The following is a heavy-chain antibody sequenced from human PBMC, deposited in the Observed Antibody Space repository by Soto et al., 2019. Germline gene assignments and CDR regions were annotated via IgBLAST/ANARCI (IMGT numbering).Heavy chain of an antibody. CDR1: GGSFSGYY. CDR3: AREEYSSSRFDP. J-gene: IGHJ5*02. Sequence: SETLSLTCAVYGGSFSGYYWSWIRQPPGKGLEWIGEINHSGSTNYNPSLKSRVTISVDTSKNQFSLKLSSVTAADTAVYYCAREEYSSSRFDPWGQGTLVTVSS. V-gene: IGHV4-34*01. CDR2: INHSGST. D-gene: IGHD6-6*01.